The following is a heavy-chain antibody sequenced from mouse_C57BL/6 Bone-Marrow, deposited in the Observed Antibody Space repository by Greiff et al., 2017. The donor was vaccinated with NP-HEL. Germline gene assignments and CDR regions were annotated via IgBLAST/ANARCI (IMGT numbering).Heavy chain of an antibody. Sequence: EVQLQESGPVLVKPGASVKMSCKASGYTFTDYYMNWVKQSHGKSLEWIGVINPYNGGTSYNQKFKGKATLTVDKSSSTAYMELNSLTSEDSAVYNCAEVHYYGSGGYFDVWGTGTTVTVSS. J-gene: IGHJ1*03. CDR1: GYTFTDYY. CDR3: AEVHYYGSGGYFDV. CDR2: INPYNGGT. D-gene: IGHD1-1*01. V-gene: IGHV1-19*01.